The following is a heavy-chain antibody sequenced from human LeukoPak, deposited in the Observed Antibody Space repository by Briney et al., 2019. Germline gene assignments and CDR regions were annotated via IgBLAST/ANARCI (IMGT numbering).Heavy chain of an antibody. V-gene: IGHV3-21*01. Sequence: GGSLRLSCAASGFTLSTYTMNWVRQAPGKGLEWVSFISSSSSYMYYADSVKGRFTISRDNTKKSLYLQMNSLRAEDTAVYYCARDLSGYDYNFDYWGQGTLVTVSS. D-gene: IGHD5-12*01. J-gene: IGHJ4*02. CDR2: ISSSSSYM. CDR1: GFTLSTYT. CDR3: ARDLSGYDYNFDY.